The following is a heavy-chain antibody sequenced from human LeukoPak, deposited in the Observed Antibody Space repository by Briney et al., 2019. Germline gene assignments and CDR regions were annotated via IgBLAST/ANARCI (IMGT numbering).Heavy chain of an antibody. V-gene: IGHV3-7*01. CDR3: ARDRAYYYDSSGSDAFDI. D-gene: IGHD3-22*01. CDR1: GFTFSSYW. CDR2: IKQDGSEK. J-gene: IGHJ3*02. Sequence: GGSLRLSCAASGFTFSSYWMSWVRQAPGKGREWVANIKQDGSEKYYVYSVKGRFTISRDNAKNSLYLQMNSLRAEDTAVYYCARDRAYYYDSSGSDAFDIWGQGTMVTVSS.